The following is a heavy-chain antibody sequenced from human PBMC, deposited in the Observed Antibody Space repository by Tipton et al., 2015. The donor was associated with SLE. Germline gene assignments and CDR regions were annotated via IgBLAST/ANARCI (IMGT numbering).Heavy chain of an antibody. V-gene: IGHV1-46*01. Sequence: QSGAEVKKPGASVKLSCKASGYTFTNYYMHWVRQAPGQGLEWMGIINHSDGYTRFAQRFQDRVTMTRDTSTSTVYIDLSSLRSEDTAVYYCARAPGDGYNQDLDYWGQGTLVTVSS. D-gene: IGHD5-24*01. CDR1: GYTFTNYY. CDR3: ARAPGDGYNQDLDY. CDR2: INHSDGYT. J-gene: IGHJ4*02.